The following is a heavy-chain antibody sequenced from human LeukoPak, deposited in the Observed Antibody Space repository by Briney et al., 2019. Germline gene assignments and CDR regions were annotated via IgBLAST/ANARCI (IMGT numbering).Heavy chain of an antibody. CDR3: ARDGGNWNTRIGYFDY. CDR2: ISSSSSTI. D-gene: IGHD1/OR15-1a*01. Sequence: GGSLRLSCAASGFTFSSYSMNWVRQAPGKGLEWASYISSSSSTIYYADSVKGRFTISRDNAKNSLYLQMNSLRDEDTAVYYCARDGGNWNTRIGYFDYWGQGTLVTVSS. CDR1: GFTFSSYS. J-gene: IGHJ4*02. V-gene: IGHV3-48*02.